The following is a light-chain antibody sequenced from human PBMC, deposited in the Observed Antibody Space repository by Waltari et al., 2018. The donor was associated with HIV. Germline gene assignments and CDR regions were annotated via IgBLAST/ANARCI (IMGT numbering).Light chain of an antibody. CDR2: RNV. Sequence: SVLTQPPSASGTPGPRFTISCSGGSSNIGRNYEYWFQHLPGEAPQLLIYRNVQRPSGVPDRFSGSKSGSSASLAISGLRSEDEAVYYCSTWDDRLSDRVFGGGTKLTVL. CDR1: SSNIGRNY. J-gene: IGLJ3*02. CDR3: STWDDRLSDRV. V-gene: IGLV1-47*01.